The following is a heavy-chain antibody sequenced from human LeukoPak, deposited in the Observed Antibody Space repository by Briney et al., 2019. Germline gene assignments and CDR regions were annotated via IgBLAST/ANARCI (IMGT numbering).Heavy chain of an antibody. J-gene: IGHJ3*02. Sequence: GGSLRLSCAASGFTFSSYWMSWVRQAPGKGLEWVANIKQDGSEKYYVDSVKGRFTIPRDNAKNSLYLQMNSLRAEDTAVYYCARVQREALELRFGAFDIWGQGTMVTVSS. D-gene: IGHD1-7*01. CDR1: GFTFSSYW. CDR2: IKQDGSEK. V-gene: IGHV3-7*03. CDR3: ARVQREALELRFGAFDI.